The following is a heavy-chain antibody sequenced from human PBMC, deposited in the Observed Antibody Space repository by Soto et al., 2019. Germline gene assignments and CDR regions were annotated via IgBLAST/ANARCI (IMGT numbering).Heavy chain of an antibody. CDR1: GFTVSSSY. J-gene: IGHJ5*02. CDR2: IYSGGNT. V-gene: IGHV3-66*01. CDR3: ARGYWLDP. Sequence: EVQLVESGGGLVQLGGSLGFSCAASGFTVSSSYMTWFRQAPGEGLEWVSIIYSGGNTYYADSLKDRFTISRDNAKNTVYIQMNRLRPDDTAVYYCARGYWLDPCVQGTLVTVST.